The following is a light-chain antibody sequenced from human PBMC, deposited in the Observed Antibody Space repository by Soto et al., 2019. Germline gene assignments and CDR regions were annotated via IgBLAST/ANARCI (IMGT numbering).Light chain of an antibody. J-gene: IGLJ1*01. V-gene: IGLV8-61*01. CDR2: STS. Sequence: QTVVTQESSFSVSPGGTVTITCGLISGSVSTAHNPNWYQQTPGQAPRTLIYSTSTRSSGVPDRFSGSILGSKAALTITGAQADDESDYYCALFMGNGISVFGTWTKVTVL. CDR1: SGSVSTAHN. CDR3: ALFMGNGISV.